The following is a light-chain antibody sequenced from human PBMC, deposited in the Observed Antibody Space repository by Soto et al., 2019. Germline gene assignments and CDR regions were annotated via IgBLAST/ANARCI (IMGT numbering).Light chain of an antibody. J-gene: IGKJ1*01. CDR2: GAS. Sequence: EIVLTQSPGTLSLSPGERATLSCRASQSVSSSYLAWYQQKPGQAPRLLIYGASSRATGIPDRFSGSGSGTDFTLPSRRLDPESFAVYYCQPYGSSPQTFGQGTKVEIK. V-gene: IGKV3-20*01. CDR3: QPYGSSPQT. CDR1: QSVSSSY.